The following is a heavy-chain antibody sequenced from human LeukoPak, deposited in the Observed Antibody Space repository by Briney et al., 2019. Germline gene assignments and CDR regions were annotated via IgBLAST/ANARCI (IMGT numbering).Heavy chain of an antibody. CDR3: ATSRSLDY. V-gene: IGHV3-48*01. CDR2: ISSSSTI. CDR1: GFTFSSYS. J-gene: IGHJ4*02. Sequence: PGGSLRLSCAASGFTFSSYSMNWVRQAPGKGLEWVSYISSSSTIYYADSVKGRFTISRDNAKNSLYLQMNSLRAEDTAVYYCATSRSLDYWGQGTLVTVSS.